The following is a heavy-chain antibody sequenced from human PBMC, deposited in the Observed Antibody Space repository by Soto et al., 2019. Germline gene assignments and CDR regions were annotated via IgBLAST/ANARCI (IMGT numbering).Heavy chain of an antibody. V-gene: IGHV3-30*18. CDR2: ISYDGSNK. D-gene: IGHD2-2*01. J-gene: IGHJ4*02. CDR3: AKGITPSTGDTKDY. Sequence: SXILSCAASGFTCSSYGMHWVRQAPGKGLEWVAVISYDGSNKYYADSVKGRFTISRDNSKNTQYLQMNSLRAEDTAVYYCAKGITPSTGDTKDYWGQGTLVTVSS. CDR1: GFTCSSYG.